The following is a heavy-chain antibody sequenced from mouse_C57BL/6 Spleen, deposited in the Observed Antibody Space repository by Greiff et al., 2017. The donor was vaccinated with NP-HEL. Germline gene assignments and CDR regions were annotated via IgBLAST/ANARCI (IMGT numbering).Heavy chain of an antibody. J-gene: IGHJ3*01. Sequence: EVMLVESGGGLVKPGGSLKLSCAASGFTFSDYGMHWVRQAPEKGLEWVAYISSGSSTIYYADTVKGRFTISRDNAKNTLFLQMTSLRSEDTAMYYCASPYYGSSYVCAYWGQGTLVTVSA. CDR2: ISSGSSTI. D-gene: IGHD1-1*01. CDR1: GFTFSDYG. V-gene: IGHV5-17*01. CDR3: ASPYYGSSYVCAY.